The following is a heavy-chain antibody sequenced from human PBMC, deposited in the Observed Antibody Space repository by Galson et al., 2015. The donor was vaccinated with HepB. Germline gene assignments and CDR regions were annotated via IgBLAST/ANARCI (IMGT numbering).Heavy chain of an antibody. Sequence: SLRLSCAASGFTFSNYGMHWVRQAPGKGLAWVAVISYDGSNNYYADSVKGRFTISRDNSKNTLYLQMNSLRAEDTALYYCAKDPYLYSALAGTMAGFDYWGQGTLVTVSS. V-gene: IGHV3-30*18. CDR2: ISYDGSNN. J-gene: IGHJ4*02. D-gene: IGHD6-19*01. CDR3: AKDPYLYSALAGTMAGFDY. CDR1: GFTFSNYG.